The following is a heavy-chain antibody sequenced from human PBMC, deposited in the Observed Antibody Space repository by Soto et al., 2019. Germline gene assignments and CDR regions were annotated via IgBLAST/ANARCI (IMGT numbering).Heavy chain of an antibody. CDR2: AGGSGGST. J-gene: IGHJ4*02. Sequence: GGSLRLSCTASGFTFSSYAMTWVRQAPGKGLEWVSAAGGSGGSTFYAASVKGRFTISRDNSRNTLSLQMNSLRAEDTAVYYCAKNSGTSCYGSIDYWGQGTLVTVSS. CDR3: AKNSGTSCYGSIDY. D-gene: IGHD2-2*01. V-gene: IGHV3-23*01. CDR1: GFTFSSYA.